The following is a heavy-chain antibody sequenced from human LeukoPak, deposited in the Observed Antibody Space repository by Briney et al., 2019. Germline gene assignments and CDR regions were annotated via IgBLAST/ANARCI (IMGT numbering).Heavy chain of an antibody. CDR3: ARDAAPPYCGGDCYSWAFDI. V-gene: IGHV3-30*04. J-gene: IGHJ3*02. CDR2: ISYDGSNK. CDR1: GFTFSSHA. Sequence: GGSLRLSCAASGFTFSSHAMHWVRQAPGKGLEWVAVISYDGSNKYYADSVKGRFTISRDNSKNTLYLQMNSLRAEDTAVYYCARDAAPPYCGGDCYSWAFDIWGQGTMVTVSS. D-gene: IGHD2-21*02.